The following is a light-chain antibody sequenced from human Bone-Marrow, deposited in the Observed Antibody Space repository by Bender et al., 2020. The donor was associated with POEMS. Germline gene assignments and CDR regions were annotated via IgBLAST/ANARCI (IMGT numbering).Light chain of an antibody. CDR2: EVS. CDR1: NNDFGSYKF. CDR3: CSYAGGNNLL. V-gene: IGLV2-23*02. Sequence: QSALTQPASVSGSPGQSITISCTGTNNDFGSYKFVSWYQQHPGRAPKLMIYEVSKRPSGISNRFSGSKSDNTASLTISGLQAEDEADYYCCSYAGGNNLLFGGGTKLTVL. J-gene: IGLJ2*01.